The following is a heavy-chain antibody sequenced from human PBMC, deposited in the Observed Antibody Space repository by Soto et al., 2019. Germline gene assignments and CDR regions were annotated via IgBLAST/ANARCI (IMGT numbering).Heavy chain of an antibody. CDR2: ISGSDNTV. CDR3: ARGQSAQTPDY. Sequence: QVQLVESGGGLVKPGGSLRLSCAASGFTFSDYYMSWIRQAPGKGLEWVSSISGSDNTVYYADSVKGRFTISRDNAKNSLDLQMNSLRVEDTAVYYCARGQSAQTPDYWGQGTLVTVSS. V-gene: IGHV3-11*01. CDR1: GFTFSDYY. J-gene: IGHJ4*02.